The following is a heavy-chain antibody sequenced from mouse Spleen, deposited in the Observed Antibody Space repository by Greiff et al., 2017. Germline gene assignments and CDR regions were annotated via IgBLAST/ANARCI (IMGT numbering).Heavy chain of an antibody. Sequence: EVKVEESGPGLVKPSQSLSLTCSVTGYSITSGYYWNWIRQFPGNKLEWMGYISYDGSNNYNPSLKNRISITRDTSKNQFFLKLNSVTTEDTATYYCAREYAMDYWGQGTSVTVSS. CDR3: AREYAMDY. V-gene: IGHV3-6*01. CDR1: GYSITSGYY. CDR2: ISYDGSN. J-gene: IGHJ4*01.